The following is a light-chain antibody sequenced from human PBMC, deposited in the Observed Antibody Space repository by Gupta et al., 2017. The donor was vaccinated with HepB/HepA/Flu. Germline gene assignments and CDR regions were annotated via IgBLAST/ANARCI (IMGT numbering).Light chain of an antibody. J-gene: IGLJ2*01. CDR1: SSHIGSNY. Sequence: QSVLTQPPSVSAAPGQKVPISCPGSSSHIGSNYVSWYQQLPEPPPNLLIYENDKRRSGIPDRFSGSKSGTSATLTITGLQTGDEADYYCDTWDSSRNVVVFGGGTRLTVL. CDR2: END. V-gene: IGLV1-51*02. CDR3: DTWDSSRNVVV.